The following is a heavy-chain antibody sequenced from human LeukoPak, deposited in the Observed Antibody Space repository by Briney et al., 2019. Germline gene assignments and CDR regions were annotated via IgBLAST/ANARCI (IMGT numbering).Heavy chain of an antibody. CDR1: GFTFSNTA. CDR3: AKDHRSSTWPFDY. V-gene: IGHV3-23*01. CDR2: ISGNGIST. Sequence: PGGSLRLSCVASGFTFSNTAMSWVRQAPGKGLVWVSSISGNGISTCYADSVKGRFTISRDNSKNTLYLQMNSLKAEDTAVYYCAKDHRSSTWPFDYWGQGALVTVSS. J-gene: IGHJ4*02. D-gene: IGHD3-16*02.